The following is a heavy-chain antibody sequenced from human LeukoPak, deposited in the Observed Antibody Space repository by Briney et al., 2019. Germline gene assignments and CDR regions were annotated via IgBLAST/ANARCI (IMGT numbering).Heavy chain of an antibody. CDR1: GGSISSSSYY. J-gene: IGHJ4*02. CDR3: ASAERRWEDPRSGDYFDY. D-gene: IGHD1-26*01. V-gene: IGHV4-39*07. Sequence: SETLSLTCTVSGGSISSSSYYWGWIRQPPGKGLEWIGSIYYSGSTYYNPSLKSRVTISVDTSKNQFSLKLSSVTAADTAVYYCASAERRWEDPRSGDYFDYWGQGTLVTVSS. CDR2: IYYSGST.